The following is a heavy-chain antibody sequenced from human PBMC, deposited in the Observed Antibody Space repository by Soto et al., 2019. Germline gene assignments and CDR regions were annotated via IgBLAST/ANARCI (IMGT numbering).Heavy chain of an antibody. V-gene: IGHV3-23*01. CDR3: ANGAYYYDSSGQMGSFDY. Sequence: GGSLRLSCAASGFTFSSYAMGWVRQAPGKGLEWVSAISGSGGSTYYADSVKGRFTISRDNSKNTLYLQMNSLRAEDTAVYYCANGAYYYDSSGQMGSFDYWGQGTLVTVSS. CDR2: ISGSGGST. CDR1: GFTFSSYA. D-gene: IGHD3-22*01. J-gene: IGHJ4*02.